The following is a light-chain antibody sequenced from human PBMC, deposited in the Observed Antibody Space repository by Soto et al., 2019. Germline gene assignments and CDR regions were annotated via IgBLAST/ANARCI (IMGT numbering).Light chain of an antibody. CDR1: QSVSSSY. CDR2: GAS. J-gene: IGKJ3*01. Sequence: EIVLTQSPGTLSLSPGERATLSCRASQSVSSSYLAWYQQKPGQAPRLLIYGASSRATGIPDRFSGSGSGTDFTLTISRLEPEDFAVYYCQQRIIFAPVTKVVIK. V-gene: IGKV3-20*01. CDR3: QQRII.